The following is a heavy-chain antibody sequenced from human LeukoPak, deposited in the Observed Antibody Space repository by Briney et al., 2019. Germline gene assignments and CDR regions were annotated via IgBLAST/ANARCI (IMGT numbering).Heavy chain of an antibody. CDR2: IFPIFGTA. D-gene: IGHD2-2*01. V-gene: IGHV1-69*01. CDR1: GGTFSSYA. Sequence: SVKVSCKASGGTFSSYAISWVRQAPVQGPEWMGGIFPIFGTANYAQKFQGRVTITADESTSTAYMELSSLRSEDTAVYYCARGIVVVPAAIDYYYMDVWGKGTTVTVSS. J-gene: IGHJ6*03. CDR3: ARGIVVVPAAIDYYYMDV.